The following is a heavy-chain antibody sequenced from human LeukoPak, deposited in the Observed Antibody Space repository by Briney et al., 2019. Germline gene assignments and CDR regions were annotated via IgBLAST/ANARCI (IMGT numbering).Heavy chain of an antibody. CDR2: INPNSGGT. D-gene: IGHD6-19*01. V-gene: IGHV1-2*02. CDR3: AKVMGSGQWLVEREDFDI. J-gene: IGHJ3*02. CDR1: GYTFTGYY. Sequence: GASLKVSCKASGYTFTGYYIHWVRQTPGQGLEWMGSINPNSGGTNYAQKFQGRVTMTRDTSISTAYMELSRLRSDDTAVYYCAKVMGSGQWLVEREDFDIWGQGTMVTVSS.